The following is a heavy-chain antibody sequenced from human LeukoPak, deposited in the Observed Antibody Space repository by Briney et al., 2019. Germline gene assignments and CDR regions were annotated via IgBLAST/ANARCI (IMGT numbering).Heavy chain of an antibody. D-gene: IGHD5-24*01. J-gene: IGHJ4*02. Sequence: ASVKVSCKASGYIFSAYYMHWVRQDPGQGLEWMGWINPNTGGTNYAQKFQGRVTMTRDTSISTAYMELSSLRSDDTAVCFCARQTRDGYNLYYFDYWGQGTLVTVSS. CDR3: ARQTRDGYNLYYFDY. CDR1: GYIFSAYY. V-gene: IGHV1-2*02. CDR2: INPNTGGT.